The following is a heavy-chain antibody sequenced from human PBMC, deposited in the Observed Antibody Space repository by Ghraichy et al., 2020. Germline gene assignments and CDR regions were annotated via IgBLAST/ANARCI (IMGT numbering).Heavy chain of an antibody. D-gene: IGHD3-10*01. J-gene: IGHJ3*01. CDR2: ITRSTRFI. V-gene: IGHV3-21*01. CDR1: GFTFTYYN. Sequence: GGSLRLSCAASGFTFTYYNFNWVRQSPGKGLEWVSSITRSTRFIYYADSVKGRFSISKDNAKNSIFLDMNRLRPADTAIYYCTRGSGDDAFEVWGQGTVVTVSS. CDR3: TRGSGDDAFEV.